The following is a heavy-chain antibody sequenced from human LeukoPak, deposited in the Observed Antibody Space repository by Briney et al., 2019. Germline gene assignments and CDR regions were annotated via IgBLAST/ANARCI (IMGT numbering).Heavy chain of an antibody. V-gene: IGHV3-23*01. CDR3: AKQYYYDSSGYYSWVHYFDY. J-gene: IGHJ4*02. D-gene: IGHD3-22*01. CDR1: GFTFSSYA. Sequence: PGGSLRLSCAASGFTFSSYAMSWVRQAPGKGLEWVSAISGSGGSTYYADSVKGRFTISRDNSENTLYLQMNSLRAEDTAVYYCAKQYYYDSSGYYSWVHYFDYWGQGTLVTVSS. CDR2: ISGSGGST.